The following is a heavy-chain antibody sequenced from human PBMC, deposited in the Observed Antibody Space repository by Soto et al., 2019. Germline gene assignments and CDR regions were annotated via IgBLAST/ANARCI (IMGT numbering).Heavy chain of an antibody. Sequence: QVQLVESGGGVVQPGRSLRLSCAASGFTFSSYGMHWVRQAPGKGLEWVAVISYDGSNKYYADSVKGRFTISRDNSKNTLYLQMNSLRAEDTAVYYCAKDGQGKKLSVGYGMDVW. CDR1: GFTFSSYG. CDR3: AKDGQGKKLSVGYGMDV. J-gene: IGHJ6*01. D-gene: IGHD2-15*01. CDR2: ISYDGSNK. V-gene: IGHV3-30*18.